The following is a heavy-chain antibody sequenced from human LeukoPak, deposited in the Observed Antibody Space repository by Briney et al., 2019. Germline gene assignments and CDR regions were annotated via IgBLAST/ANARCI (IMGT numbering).Heavy chain of an antibody. J-gene: IGHJ4*02. CDR2: IYYTGST. CDR3: ARAQYASGSFFDY. CDR1: GGSISTHY. D-gene: IGHD3-10*01. Sequence: KTSETLSLTCTVSGGSISTHYWSWIRQPPGKGLEWIGYIYYTGSTNYNPSLKSRVTMAIDTSKNQSSLELTFVSAADTAVYYCARAQYASGSFFDYWGQGTLATVSS. V-gene: IGHV4-59*11.